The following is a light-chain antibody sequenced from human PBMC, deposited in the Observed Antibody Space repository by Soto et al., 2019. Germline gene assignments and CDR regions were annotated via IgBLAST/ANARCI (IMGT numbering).Light chain of an antibody. V-gene: IGLV2-14*01. Sequence: QSAVTQPASVSGSPGQSITVSCTGTSSDVGRYNYVSWYQQHPGRAPRLIIYEVINRPAGVSNRFSGSKSGNTALLTISGLQAADEAEYYCCSYTRSSTLLFGGGTKLTVL. CDR3: CSYTRSSTLL. CDR1: SSDVGRYNY. J-gene: IGLJ2*01. CDR2: EVI.